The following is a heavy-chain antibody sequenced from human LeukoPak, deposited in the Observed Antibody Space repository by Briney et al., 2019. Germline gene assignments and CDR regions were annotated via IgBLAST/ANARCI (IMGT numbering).Heavy chain of an antibody. CDR1: GFTFSTYS. V-gene: IGHV3-21*04. CDR3: ARGPIEMATMPYFDY. CDR2: ISSSSSYI. J-gene: IGHJ4*02. D-gene: IGHD5-24*01. Sequence: GGSLRLSCAASGFTFSTYSMNWVRQAPGKGLEWVSSISSSSSYIYYADSVKGRFTISRDNAKNSLYLQMNSLRAEDTAVYYCARGPIEMATMPYFDYWGQGTLVTVSS.